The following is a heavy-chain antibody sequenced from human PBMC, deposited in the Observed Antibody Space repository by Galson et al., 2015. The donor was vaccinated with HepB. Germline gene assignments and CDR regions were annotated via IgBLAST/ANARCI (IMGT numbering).Heavy chain of an antibody. CDR3: AIRYCSGGSCYSEALGY. D-gene: IGHD2-15*01. CDR2: IIPILGIA. J-gene: IGHJ4*02. CDR1: GGTFSSYA. V-gene: IGHV1-69*04. Sequence: SVKVSCKASGGTFSSYAISWVRQAPGQGLEWMGRIIPILGIANYAQKFQGRVTITADKSTSTAYMELSSLRSEDTAVYYCAIRYCSGGSCYSEALGYWGQGTLVTVSS.